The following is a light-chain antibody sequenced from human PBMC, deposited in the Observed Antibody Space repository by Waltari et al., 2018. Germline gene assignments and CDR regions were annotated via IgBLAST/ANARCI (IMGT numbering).Light chain of an antibody. CDR1: SSDVGGYNY. V-gene: IGLV2-14*03. Sequence: QSALTQPASVSGSPGQSITISCTGTSSDVGGYNYVSWYQHYPGKAPKLLIYDVSQPPSRVSNRFSAARSGNTASLTISGLQAEDEADYYCNSYTSDNTFVFGTGTKVTVL. J-gene: IGLJ1*01. CDR3: NSYTSDNTFV. CDR2: DVS.